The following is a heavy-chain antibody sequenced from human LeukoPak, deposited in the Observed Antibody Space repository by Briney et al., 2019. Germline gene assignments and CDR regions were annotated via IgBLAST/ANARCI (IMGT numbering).Heavy chain of an antibody. CDR3: ARGFQYFDLPDY. D-gene: IGHD2/OR15-2a*01. Sequence: SETLSLTCAVYGGSFSGYYRSWIRQPPGKGLEWIGEINHSGSTYYNPSLKSRVTISVDTSKNQFSLKLISVTAADTAVYYCARGFQYFDLPDYWGQGTLVTVSS. V-gene: IGHV4-34*01. J-gene: IGHJ4*02. CDR2: INHSGST. CDR1: GGSFSGYY.